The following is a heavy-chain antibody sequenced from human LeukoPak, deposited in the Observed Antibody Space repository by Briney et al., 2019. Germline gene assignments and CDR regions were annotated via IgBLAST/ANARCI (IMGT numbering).Heavy chain of an antibody. Sequence: GGSLRLSCAASGFTFSDYALGWVRQAPGRGLGWVATLSGSGAGTYYSDSVQGRFTISRDNSKRTLFLQMNSLRAEDTAVYYCARPYSSGYYYSFDYWGQGTLVTVST. V-gene: IGHV3-23*01. CDR1: GFTFSDYA. D-gene: IGHD3-22*01. J-gene: IGHJ4*02. CDR3: ARPYSSGYYYSFDY. CDR2: LSGSGAGT.